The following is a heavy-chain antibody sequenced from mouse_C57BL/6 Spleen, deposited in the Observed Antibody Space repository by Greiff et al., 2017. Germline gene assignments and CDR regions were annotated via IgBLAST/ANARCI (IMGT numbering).Heavy chain of an antibody. J-gene: IGHJ3*01. D-gene: IGHD2-4*01. CDR1: GFTFSDAW. Sequence: EVKLVESGGGLVQPGGSMKFSCAVSGFTFSDAWMDWVRQSPEKGLEWVAEIRNKANNHATYYAGSVKGRFTSSRDDSKSSFYLQMNSLRAEDTGIYYCTGLYYDYDWFAYWGQGTLVTVSA. CDR2: IRNKANNHAT. V-gene: IGHV6-6*01. CDR3: TGLYYDYDWFAY.